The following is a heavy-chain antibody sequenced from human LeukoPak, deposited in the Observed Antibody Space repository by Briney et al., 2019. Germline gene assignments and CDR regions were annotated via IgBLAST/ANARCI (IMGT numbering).Heavy chain of an antibody. CDR1: GFTFSSYG. CDR2: ISYDGSNK. V-gene: IGHV3-30*18. J-gene: IGHJ4*02. Sequence: GGSLRLSCAASGFTFSSYGMHWVRQAPGKGLEWVAVISYDGSNKYYADSVKGRFTISRDNSKNTLYLQMNSLRAEDTAVYYCAKGPLRGTAAAIDYWGQGTLVTVSS. D-gene: IGHD2-2*01. CDR3: AKGPLRGTAAAIDY.